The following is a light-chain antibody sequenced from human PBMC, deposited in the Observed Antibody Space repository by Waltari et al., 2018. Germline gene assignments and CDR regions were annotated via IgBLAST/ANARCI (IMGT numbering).Light chain of an antibody. Sequence: QSVLTQPPSASETPGQRVTISCSGSSSNIGNNYVNRYQQFPGTAPKLLIYRNNQRPSGVPDRFSGSKSGTSASLAISGLRSEDESDYYCAAWDDSLRGPVFGGGTKVTVL. CDR1: SSNIGNNY. CDR3: AAWDDSLRGPV. CDR2: RNN. J-gene: IGLJ3*02. V-gene: IGLV1-47*01.